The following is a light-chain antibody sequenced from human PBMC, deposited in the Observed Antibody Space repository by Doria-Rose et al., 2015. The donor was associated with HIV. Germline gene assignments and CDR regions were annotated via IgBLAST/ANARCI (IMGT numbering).Light chain of an antibody. V-gene: IGKV3-20*01. CDR3: HQYGTSWT. Sequence: EIVMTQSPGTLSLSPGERATLSCRASQSFSSTYLAWYQQKPVQAPSLLIYDGSTRVTGTEPVWDASGSETDFTLTINRLEPEEFALYYCHQYGTSWTFGQGTKVEI. CDR2: DGS. J-gene: IGKJ1*01. CDR1: QSFSSTY.